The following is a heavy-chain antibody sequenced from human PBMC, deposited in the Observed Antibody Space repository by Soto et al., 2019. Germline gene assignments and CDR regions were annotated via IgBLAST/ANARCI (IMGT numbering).Heavy chain of an antibody. V-gene: IGHV4-39*01. D-gene: IGHD2-21*02. CDR2: IYSSGRT. J-gene: IGHJ4*02. Sequence: PPDTLCLTCIFSGESISSSSYYWGWILQPPGKGWEWIGSIYSSGRTYYNPSFNSRVTISIDTSKNQFSLKLSSVTATDTAVYYCARQRTTVVTQAYFDHWGQGALVSVSS. CDR3: ARQRTTVVTQAYFDH. CDR1: GESISSSSYY.